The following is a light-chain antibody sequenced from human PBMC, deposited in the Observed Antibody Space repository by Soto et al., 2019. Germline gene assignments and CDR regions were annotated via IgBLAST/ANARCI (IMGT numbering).Light chain of an antibody. CDR1: QSISSN. CDR3: QQYDIWPRT. J-gene: IGKJ1*01. CDR2: GAS. Sequence: EMVMTQSPATLSVSPGETATLSCRASQSISSNLAWYQQKPGQAPRLLMYGASTRATGIPARFSGSGSGTEFTLTISGLLSEDSAVYYCQQYDIWPRTFGQGNKVETK. V-gene: IGKV3D-15*01.